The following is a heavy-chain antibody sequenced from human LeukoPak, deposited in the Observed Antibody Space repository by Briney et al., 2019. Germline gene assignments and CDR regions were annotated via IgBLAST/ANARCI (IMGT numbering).Heavy chain of an antibody. Sequence: GGSLRLSCEASGFTFSNYAMSWVRQAPGKGLEWASAISGSGDSSHNADSVKGRFTISRDNSRNILYLQMNSLRVEDTAVYFCAKGGGTSPKAYWGQGTLVTVSS. CDR3: AKGGGTSPKAY. D-gene: IGHD2-15*01. V-gene: IGHV3-23*01. CDR2: ISGSGDSS. CDR1: GFTFSNYA. J-gene: IGHJ4*02.